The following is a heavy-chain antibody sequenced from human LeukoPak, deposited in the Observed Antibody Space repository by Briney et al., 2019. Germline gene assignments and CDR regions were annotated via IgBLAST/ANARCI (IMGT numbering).Heavy chain of an antibody. CDR1: GYTFTGYY. CDR3: ARDLRVGTAPGIGFDI. Sequence: ASVKVSCKASGYTFTGYYMHWVRQAPGQGLEWMGWINPNSGGTNYAQKFQGRVTMTRDTSISTAYMELRSLRSDDTAVYYCARDLRVGTAPGIGFDIWGQGTMVTVSS. D-gene: IGHD5-12*01. CDR2: INPNSGGT. J-gene: IGHJ3*02. V-gene: IGHV1-2*02.